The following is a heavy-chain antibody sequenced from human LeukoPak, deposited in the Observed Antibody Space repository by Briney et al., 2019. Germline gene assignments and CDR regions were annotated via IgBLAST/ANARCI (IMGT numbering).Heavy chain of an antibody. V-gene: IGHV4-4*07. Sequence: SETLSLTCTVSGYSMSSGYYWSWIRQPAGKGLEWIGRIYTSGSTNYNPSLKSRVTMSADTSKNQFSLKLTSVTAADTAVYYCARDFDSSGYGDFYFYMDVWGKGTTVTISS. CDR3: ARDFDSSGYGDFYFYMDV. CDR1: GYSMSSGYY. D-gene: IGHD3-22*01. CDR2: IYTSGST. J-gene: IGHJ6*03.